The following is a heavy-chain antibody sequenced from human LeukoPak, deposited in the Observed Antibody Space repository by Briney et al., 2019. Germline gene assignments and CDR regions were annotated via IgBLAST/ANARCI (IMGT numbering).Heavy chain of an antibody. CDR3: ARGGMDTTLLWFGELGHNWFDP. CDR1: GGSFSGYY. CDR2: INHSGST. D-gene: IGHD3-10*01. J-gene: IGHJ5*02. Sequence: SETLSFTCAVYGGSFSGYYWSWIRQPPGKGLEWIGEINHSGSTNYNPSLKSRVTISVDTSKNQFSLKLSSVTAADTAVYYCARGGMDTTLLWFGELGHNWFDPWGQGTLVTVSS. V-gene: IGHV4-34*01.